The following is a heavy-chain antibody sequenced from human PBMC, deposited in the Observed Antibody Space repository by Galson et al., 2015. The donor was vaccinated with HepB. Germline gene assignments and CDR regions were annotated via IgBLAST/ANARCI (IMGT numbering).Heavy chain of an antibody. J-gene: IGHJ4*02. Sequence: SLRLSCAASGFTFSGYAMSWVRQAPGKGLEWVSAISGSGGSTYYADSVKGRFTISRDNSKNTLYLQMNSLRAEDTAVYYCAKDLSQHMVRGVMGGVGDYWGQGTLVTVSS. CDR3: AKDLSQHMVRGVMGGVGDY. CDR1: GFTFSGYA. CDR2: ISGSGGST. V-gene: IGHV3-23*01. D-gene: IGHD3-10*01.